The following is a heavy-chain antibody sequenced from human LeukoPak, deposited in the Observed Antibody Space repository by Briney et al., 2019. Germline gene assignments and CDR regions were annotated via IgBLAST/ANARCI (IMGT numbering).Heavy chain of an antibody. CDR2: ISGSGGST. D-gene: IGHD3-22*01. CDR1: GFTFSSYA. Sequence: PGGSLRLSCAASGFTFSSYAMSWVRQAPGKGLEWVSAISGSGGSTYYADSVKGRFTISRDNSKNTLYLQMNSLRAEDTAVYYCAKDPYYDSSGYSRSGVIVLAYFDYWGQGTLVTVSS. J-gene: IGHJ4*02. V-gene: IGHV3-23*01. CDR3: AKDPYYDSSGYSRSGVIVLAYFDY.